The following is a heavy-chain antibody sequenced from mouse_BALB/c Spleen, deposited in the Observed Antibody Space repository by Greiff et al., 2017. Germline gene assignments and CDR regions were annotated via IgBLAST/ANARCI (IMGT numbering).Heavy chain of an antibody. CDR1: GFTFSSYA. Sequence: EVKLMESGGGLVKPGGSLKLSCAASGFTFSSYAMSWVRQTPEKRLEWVASISSGGSTYYPDSVKGRFTISRDNARNILYLQMSSLRSEDTAMYYCARDYKYDGFAYWGQGTLVTVSA. D-gene: IGHD2-14*01. CDR3: ARDYKYDGFAY. V-gene: IGHV5-6-5*01. J-gene: IGHJ3*01. CDR2: ISSGGST.